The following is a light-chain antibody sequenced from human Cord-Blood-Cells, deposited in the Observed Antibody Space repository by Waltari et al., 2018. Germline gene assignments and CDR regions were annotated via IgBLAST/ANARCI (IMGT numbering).Light chain of an antibody. CDR2: DVS. J-gene: IGLJ2*01. CDR1: SSDVGGYNY. CDR3: SSYTSSSTVV. V-gene: IGLV2-14*01. Sequence: QSALTQPASVSGSPGQSITISCTGTSSDVGGYNYVSWYQQHPGTAPKLRIYDVSKRPSGVSNRFSGSKSGNTAALTISGLQAEDEADYYCSSYTSSSTVVFGGGTKLTVL.